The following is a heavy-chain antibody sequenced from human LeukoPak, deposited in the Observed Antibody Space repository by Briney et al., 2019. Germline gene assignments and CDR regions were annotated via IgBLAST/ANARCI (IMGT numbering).Heavy chain of an antibody. V-gene: IGHV3-7*01. CDR2: IKQDGSEK. CDR3: ATGYSSGWYFYFQH. CDR1: GFIFSNAW. D-gene: IGHD6-19*01. Sequence: PGGSLRLSCAASGFIFSNAWMSWVRQAPGKGLEWVANIKQDGSEKNYVDSVKGRFTISRDNAKNSLSLRMNSLSAEDTAVYYCATGYSSGWYFYFQHWGQGSLVSVSS. J-gene: IGHJ1*01.